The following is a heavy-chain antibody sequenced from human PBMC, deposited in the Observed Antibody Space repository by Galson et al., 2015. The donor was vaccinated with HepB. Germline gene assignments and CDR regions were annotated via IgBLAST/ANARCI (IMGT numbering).Heavy chain of an antibody. CDR1: GYTLTELS. V-gene: IGHV1-24*01. D-gene: IGHD3-10*01. CDR3: ATDLSSDVLLWFGELYY. Sequence: SVKVSCKVSGYTLTELSMHWVRQAPGKGLEWMGGFDPEDGETIYAQKFQGRVTMTEDTSTDTAYMELSSLRSEDTAVYYCATDLSSDVLLWFGELYYWGQGTLVTVSS. J-gene: IGHJ4*02. CDR2: FDPEDGET.